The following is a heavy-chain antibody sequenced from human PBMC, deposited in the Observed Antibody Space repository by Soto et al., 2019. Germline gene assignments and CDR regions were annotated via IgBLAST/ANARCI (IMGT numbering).Heavy chain of an antibody. CDR2: IYYSGST. J-gene: IGHJ5*02. CDR3: ARVGGVVIDNSWFDP. V-gene: IGHV4-59*12. CDR1: GGSISSYY. D-gene: IGHD3-3*01. Sequence: SETLSLTCTVSGGSISSYYWSWIRQPPGKGLEWIGYIYYSGSTNYNPSLKSRVTISVDTSKNQFSLKLSSVTAADTAVYYCARVGGVVIDNSWFDPWGQGTLVTV.